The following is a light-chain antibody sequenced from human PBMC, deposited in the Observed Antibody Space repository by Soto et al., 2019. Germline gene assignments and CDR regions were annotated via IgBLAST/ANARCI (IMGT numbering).Light chain of an antibody. CDR3: QQYYNSLPYT. J-gene: IGKJ2*01. Sequence: DIVLTQSPDSLAVSLGERATINCKSSQSVLYSSNNKNYLAWYQQKPGQPPKLLIYWASTRESGVPDRFSGSASGTDCTHSISSLQAADLAVYYGQQYYNSLPYTFGQGTKLEIK. CDR2: WAS. V-gene: IGKV4-1*01. CDR1: QSVLYSSNNKNY.